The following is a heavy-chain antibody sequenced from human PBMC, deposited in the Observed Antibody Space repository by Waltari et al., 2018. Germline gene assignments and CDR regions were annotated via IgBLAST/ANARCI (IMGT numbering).Heavy chain of an antibody. V-gene: IGHV3-7*03. CDR3: ARTGDDY. D-gene: IGHD1-1*01. CDR1: GFTFTRYW. Sequence: EVQLVESGGGLVQPGGSLRLSCAASGFTFTRYWMSWVRQAPGKGLECVANINQGGSDKNYVDSVKGRFTISRDNAKNSRYLQMNSLRAEDTAVYYCARTGDDYWGQGTLVTVSS. J-gene: IGHJ4*02. CDR2: INQGGSDK.